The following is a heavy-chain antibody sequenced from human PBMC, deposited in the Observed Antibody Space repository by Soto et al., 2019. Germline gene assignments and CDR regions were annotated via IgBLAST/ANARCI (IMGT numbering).Heavy chain of an antibody. D-gene: IGHD3-9*01. CDR1: GFSLSTSGMC. J-gene: IGHJ4*02. CDR2: IDLDDDK. V-gene: IGHV2-70*01. Sequence: SGPTLVNPTQTLTLTCTFSGFSLSTSGMCVSWIRHLPGKALEWLALIDLDDDKYYSTSLKTRLSISKDTSKNQVVLTMTNMDPVDTATYYCARMSYFDWVGDYWGQGTLVTVSS. CDR3: ARMSYFDWVGDY.